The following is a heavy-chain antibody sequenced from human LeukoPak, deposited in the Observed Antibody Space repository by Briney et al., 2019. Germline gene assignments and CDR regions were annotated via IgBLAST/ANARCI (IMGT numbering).Heavy chain of an antibody. CDR2: IYSGGST. J-gene: IGHJ6*02. D-gene: IGHD4-11*01. CDR1: GFTVSSNY. Sequence: GGSLRLSCAASGFTVSSNYMSWVRQAPGKGLEWVSVIYSGGSTYYADSVKGRFTISRDNSKNTLCLQMNSLRAEDTAVYYCAREVTTIYYYYGMDVWGQGTTVTVSS. V-gene: IGHV3-66*01. CDR3: AREVTTIYYYYGMDV.